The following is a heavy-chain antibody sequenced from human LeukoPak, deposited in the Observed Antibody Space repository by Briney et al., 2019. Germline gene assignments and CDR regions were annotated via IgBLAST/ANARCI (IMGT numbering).Heavy chain of an antibody. D-gene: IGHD3-3*01. Sequence: ASVKVSCKVSGYTLFELSMHWVRQAPGKGLEWMGGFDPEDGETIYAQKFQDRVTMTEDTSTDTAYMELNSLRSDDTAVYYCAREPFWSGYYSNLHFDYWGQGTLVTVSS. CDR3: AREPFWSGYYSNLHFDY. J-gene: IGHJ4*02. V-gene: IGHV1-24*01. CDR1: GYTLFELS. CDR2: FDPEDGET.